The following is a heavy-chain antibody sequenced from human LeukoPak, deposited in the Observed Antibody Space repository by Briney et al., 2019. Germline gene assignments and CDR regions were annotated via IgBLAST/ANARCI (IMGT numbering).Heavy chain of an antibody. Sequence: SETLSLTCIVSGGSISSYYWSWIRQSPEKGLEWIGYIYYSGSTNYNPSLKSRVTISVDTSKNQFSLKLSSVTAADTAVYYCASGYAHGYWGQGTLVTVSS. D-gene: IGHD1-1*01. V-gene: IGHV4-59*12. J-gene: IGHJ4*02. CDR1: GGSISSYY. CDR2: IYYSGST. CDR3: ASGYAHGY.